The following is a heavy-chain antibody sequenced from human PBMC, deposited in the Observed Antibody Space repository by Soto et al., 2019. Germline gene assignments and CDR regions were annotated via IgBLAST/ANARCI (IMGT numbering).Heavy chain of an antibody. V-gene: IGHV4-4*02. CDR1: GGSISSSNC. Sequence: SETLSLTCAVSGGSISSSNCWSWVRQPPGKGLEWIGEIYHSGSTNYNPSLKSRVTISRDNSKNTMYLQMNSLRAEDTALYYCAKARHYDFLTAFGRDFDCWGQGTPVTVS. CDR2: IYHSGST. J-gene: IGHJ4*02. CDR3: AKARHYDFLTAFGRDFDC. D-gene: IGHD3-9*01.